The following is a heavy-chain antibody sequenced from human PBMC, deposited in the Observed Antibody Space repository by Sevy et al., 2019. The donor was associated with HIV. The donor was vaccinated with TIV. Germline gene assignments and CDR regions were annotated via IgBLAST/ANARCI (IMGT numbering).Heavy chain of an antibody. J-gene: IGHJ4*02. CDR1: GFAFYDYS. V-gene: IGHV3-23*01. CDR2: LSFGCGKI. D-gene: IGHD2-8*01. Sequence: GESLRLSCAASGFAFYDYSMGWIRQAPGTGLEWVATLSFGCGKINYADSVKGRFTISRDNSKNSFYLQMDNLRVEDTALYYCAREGCTRPHDYWGQRTRVTVSS. CDR3: AREGCTRPHDY.